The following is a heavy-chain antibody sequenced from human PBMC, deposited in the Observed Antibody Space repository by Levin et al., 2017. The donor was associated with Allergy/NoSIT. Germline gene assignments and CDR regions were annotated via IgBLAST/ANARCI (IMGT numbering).Heavy chain of an antibody. V-gene: IGHV4-38-2*02. Sequence: RASETLSLTCAVSGYSISSGYYWGWIRQPPGKGLEWIGSIYHSGSTYYNPSLKSRVTISVDTSKNQFSLKLSSVTAADTAVYYCARDSSSWYYGWFDPWGQGTLVTVSS. CDR1: GYSISSGYY. D-gene: IGHD6-13*01. CDR2: IYHSGST. CDR3: ARDSSSWYYGWFDP. J-gene: IGHJ5*02.